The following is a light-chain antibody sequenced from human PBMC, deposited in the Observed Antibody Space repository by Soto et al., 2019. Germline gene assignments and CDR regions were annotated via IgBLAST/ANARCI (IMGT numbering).Light chain of an antibody. CDR3: QQYNNPTT. J-gene: IGKJ2*01. CDR1: QSVKTN. V-gene: IGKV3-15*01. CDR2: GAS. Sequence: EIVMTQSPATLSVSPGERATLSCRASQSVKTNLAWYQQKPGQAPRLLIYGASTRATGIPARFSGSGSGTEFTLTISSLQSEDFAVYYCQQYNNPTTFAQGTKLEIK.